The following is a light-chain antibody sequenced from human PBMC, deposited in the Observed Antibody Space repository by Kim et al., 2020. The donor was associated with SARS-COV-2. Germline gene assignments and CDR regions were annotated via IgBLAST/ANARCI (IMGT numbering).Light chain of an antibody. CDR2: DTR. J-gene: IGLJ2*01. CDR1: TGAVNSVHH. CDR3: LLYYNGHRV. Sequence: PGGAITHTCGSSTGAVNSVHHPYWLQQKPGQAPRTLIYDTRNKHSWTPARLSGSLLGGKAALTLSGALPEDEAEYYCLLYYNGHRVFGGGTQLTVL. V-gene: IGLV7-46*01.